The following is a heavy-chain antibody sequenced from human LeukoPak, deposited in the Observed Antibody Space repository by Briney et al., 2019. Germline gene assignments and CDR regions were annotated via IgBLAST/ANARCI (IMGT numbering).Heavy chain of an antibody. CDR2: IYSGGST. D-gene: IGHD3-16*01. CDR3: ARDQRADYYDDTGGIDY. CDR1: GFTVSSNF. Sequence: PGGSLRLSCAASGFTVSSNFMSWVRQAPGKGLEWVSVIYSGGSTYYADSVKGRFTISRDNSKNTLYLQMNSLRVEDTAVYYCARDQRADYYDDTGGIDYWGQGTLVTVSS. V-gene: IGHV3-66*01. J-gene: IGHJ4*02.